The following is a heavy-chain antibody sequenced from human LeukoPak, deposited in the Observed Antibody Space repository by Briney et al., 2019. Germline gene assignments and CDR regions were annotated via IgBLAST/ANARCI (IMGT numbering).Heavy chain of an antibody. J-gene: IGHJ4*02. CDR1: GFTFSSYW. CDR3: ARERIVATISEGYFDY. CDR2: IKQDGSEK. D-gene: IGHD5-12*01. Sequence: GGSLRLSCAASGFTFSSYWMSWVRQAPGKGLEWVANIKQDGSEKYYVDSVKGRFTISRDNAKNSLYLQMNSLRAEDTAVYYCARERIVATISEGYFDYWGQGTLVTVSS. V-gene: IGHV3-7*01.